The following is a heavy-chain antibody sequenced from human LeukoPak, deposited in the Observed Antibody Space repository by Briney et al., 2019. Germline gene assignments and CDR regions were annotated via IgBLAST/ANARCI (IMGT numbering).Heavy chain of an antibody. Sequence: GGSLRLSCAASGFTFDSYTMNWVRQAPGKGLEWVSSITSGSVNKYYADSVKGRFTISRDNAKNSLFLQMNSLRAEDTAVYYCAKDVWGQGTLVTVSS. CDR1: GFTFDSYT. CDR2: ITSGSVNK. V-gene: IGHV3-21*04. CDR3: AKDV. D-gene: IGHD2-15*01. J-gene: IGHJ4*02.